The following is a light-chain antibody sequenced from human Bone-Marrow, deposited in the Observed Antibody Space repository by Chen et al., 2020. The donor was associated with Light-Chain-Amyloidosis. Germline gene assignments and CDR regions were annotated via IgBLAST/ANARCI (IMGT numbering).Light chain of an antibody. CDR2: EVT. CDR1: SSDVGGDNH. J-gene: IGLJ1*01. CDR3: SSYTITNTLV. V-gene: IGLV2-14*01. Sequence: QSALTQPASVSESPGQSITISCTGTSSDVGGDNHVSWYQQHPDKDPKLMIYEVTNRPSWVPDRFSGSKSDNTASLTISVLQAEDEADYFCSSYTITNTLVFGSGTRVTVL.